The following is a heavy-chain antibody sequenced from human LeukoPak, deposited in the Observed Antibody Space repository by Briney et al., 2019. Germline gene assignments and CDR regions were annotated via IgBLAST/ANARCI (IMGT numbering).Heavy chain of an antibody. D-gene: IGHD2/OR15-2a*01. V-gene: IGHV1-46*01. J-gene: IGHJ4*02. Sequence: ASVKVSCKASGYTFTSYYMHWVRQAPGQGLEWMGIINPSGGSTSYTQKFQGRVTMTRDTSTTAVYMELSSLRSQDTAVYYCARHKEVGDYYYFDYWGQGTLVTVSS. CDR1: GYTFTSYY. CDR2: INPSGGST. CDR3: ARHKEVGDYYYFDY.